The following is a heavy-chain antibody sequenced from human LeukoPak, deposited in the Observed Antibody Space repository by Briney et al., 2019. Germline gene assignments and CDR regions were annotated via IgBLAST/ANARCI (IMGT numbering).Heavy chain of an antibody. CDR3: ARGPPYIVVVVAARPNWFDP. CDR2: INPNSGGT. V-gene: IGHV1-2*02. Sequence: GASVKVSCKASGYTFTGYYMHWVRQAPGQGLEWMGWINPNSGGTNYAQKFQGRATMTRDTSISTAYMELSRLRSDDTAVYYCARGPPYIVVVVAARPNWFDPWGQGTLVTVSS. J-gene: IGHJ5*02. CDR1: GYTFTGYY. D-gene: IGHD2-15*01.